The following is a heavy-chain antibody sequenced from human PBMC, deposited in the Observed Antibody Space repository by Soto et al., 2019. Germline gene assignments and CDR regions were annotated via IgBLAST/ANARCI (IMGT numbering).Heavy chain of an antibody. CDR3: ARESEDLTSNFDY. CDR1: GFTFTRYS. V-gene: IGHV3-21*01. CDR2: ISSTTNYI. J-gene: IGHJ4*02. Sequence: GGSLRLSCAASGFTFTRYSMNWVRQAPGKGLEWVSSISSTTNYIYYADSMKGRFTVSRDNAKNSVYLDMNSLSAEDTAVYYCARESEDLTSNFDYWGQGTLGTVSS.